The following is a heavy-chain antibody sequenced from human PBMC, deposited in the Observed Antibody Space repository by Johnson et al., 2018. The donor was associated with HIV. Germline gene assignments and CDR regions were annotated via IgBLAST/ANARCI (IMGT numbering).Heavy chain of an antibody. CDR2: IYSDGST. CDR1: GFTFSDYY. D-gene: IGHD2-8*01. CDR3: ARLKNGAFDI. J-gene: IGHJ3*02. Sequence: EVQLVESGGGLVKPGGSLRLSCAASGFTFSDYYMSWIRQAPGKGLEWVSVIYSDGSTYFADSVKGRFPISRDNSKNTLFLQMNSLRVEDTAVYYCARLKNGAFDIWGQGTMVTVSS. V-gene: IGHV3-66*01.